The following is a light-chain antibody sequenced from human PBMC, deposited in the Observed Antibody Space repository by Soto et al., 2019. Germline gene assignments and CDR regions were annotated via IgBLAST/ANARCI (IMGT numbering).Light chain of an antibody. CDR1: QSVSSSY. Sequence: EIVLTQSPGTLSLSPGERATLSCRASQSVSSSYLAWYQQKPGQAPRLLIYDASNRATGIPARFSGSGSGTEFTLTISSLEPEDFAVYYCQQYGSSPQTFGQGTKVDIK. CDR2: DAS. CDR3: QQYGSSPQT. J-gene: IGKJ1*01. V-gene: IGKV3-20*01.